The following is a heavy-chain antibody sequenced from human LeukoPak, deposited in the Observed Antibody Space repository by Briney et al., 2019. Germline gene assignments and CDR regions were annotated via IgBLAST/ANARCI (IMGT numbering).Heavy chain of an antibody. J-gene: IGHJ4*02. CDR1: GFTFSSYG. CDR2: ISYDGSNK. Sequence: GGSLRLSCAASGFTFSSYGMHWVRQAPGKGLEWVAVISYDGSNKYFADSVKGRFTISRDNSMNTLFLQMNSLRAEDTAVYYCAKSRLIVASDYWGQGTLVTVSS. V-gene: IGHV3-30*18. D-gene: IGHD2-21*01. CDR3: AKSRLIVASDY.